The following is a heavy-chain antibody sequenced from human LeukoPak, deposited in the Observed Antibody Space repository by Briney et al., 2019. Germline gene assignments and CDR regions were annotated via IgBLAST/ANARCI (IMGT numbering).Heavy chain of an antibody. J-gene: IGHJ3*02. V-gene: IGHV4-30-2*01. CDR1: GGSISSGGYY. CDR2: IYHSGST. D-gene: IGHD1-26*01. CDR3: ARAEGSSELGHAFDI. Sequence: SETLSLTCTVSGGSISSGGYYWSWIRQPPGKGLEWIGYIYHSGSTYYNPSLKSRVTISVDRSKNQFSLKLSSVTAADTAVYYCARAEGSSELGHAFDIWGQGTMVTASS.